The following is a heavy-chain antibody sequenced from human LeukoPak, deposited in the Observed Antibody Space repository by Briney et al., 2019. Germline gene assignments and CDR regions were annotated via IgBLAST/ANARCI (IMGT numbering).Heavy chain of an antibody. CDR3: ARVYSSSSGRALDY. CDR1: GFTFSTHG. D-gene: IGHD6-6*01. V-gene: IGHV3-21*01. CDR2: VSTGGTFM. J-gene: IGHJ4*02. Sequence: GGSLRLSCAASGFTFSTHGMSWVRQAPGKGLEWVSFVSTGGTFMYYADSVKGRFTISRDNAKNSLYLQMNSLRAEDTAVYYCARVYSSSSGRALDYWGQGTLVTVSS.